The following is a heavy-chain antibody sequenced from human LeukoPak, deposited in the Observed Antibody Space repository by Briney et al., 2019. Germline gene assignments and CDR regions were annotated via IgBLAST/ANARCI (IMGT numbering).Heavy chain of an antibody. CDR3: AKDLPRRLPAVARFDP. CDR1: GFTFSSYA. J-gene: IGHJ5*02. V-gene: IGHV3-23*01. Sequence: GGSLRLSCAASGFTFSSYAMSWVRQAPGKGLEWVSAISGSGGSTYYADSVKGRFTISRDNSKNTLYLQMNSLRAEDTAVYYCAKDLPRRLPAVARFDPWGQGTLVTVSS. D-gene: IGHD2-2*01. CDR2: ISGSGGST.